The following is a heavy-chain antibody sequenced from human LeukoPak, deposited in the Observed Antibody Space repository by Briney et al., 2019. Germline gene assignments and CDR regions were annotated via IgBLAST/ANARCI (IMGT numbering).Heavy chain of an antibody. V-gene: IGHV3-64*01. Sequence: GGSLRLSCAASGFTFPTYGMHWVRQAPGKGLEYVSGIGPDGGTTYYAKSVKGRFTISRDNCKSMVYLQMESLTADDMAVSYGARGAQLTDYCGQGTLVTVSS. CDR2: IGPDGGTT. CDR1: GFTFPTYG. CDR3: ARGAQLTDY. J-gene: IGHJ4*02. D-gene: IGHD6-13*01.